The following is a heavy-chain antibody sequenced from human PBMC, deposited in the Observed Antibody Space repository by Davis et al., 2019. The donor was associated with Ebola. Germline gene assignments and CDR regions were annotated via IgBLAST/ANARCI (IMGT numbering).Heavy chain of an antibody. CDR3: TYLDNGWFNDAFDI. Sequence: GGSLRLSCAVSGSVSRNYVMSWVRHAPGQWLEWVSTLGTSADTYYADSVKGRFTISRYKSKSTRYLQMYSLRAEDTAIYYCTYLDNGWFNDAFDIWGQGTVVTVSS. J-gene: IGHJ3*02. D-gene: IGHD6-19*01. V-gene: IGHV3-23*01. CDR2: LGTSADT. CDR1: GSVSRNYV.